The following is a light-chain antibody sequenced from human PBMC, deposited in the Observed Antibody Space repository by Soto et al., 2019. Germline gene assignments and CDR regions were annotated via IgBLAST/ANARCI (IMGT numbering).Light chain of an antibody. Sequence: EIVLTQSPPTLSLSPGERATLSCRASQSVSSYLAWYQQKPGQAPRLLIYDASNRATGIPARFSGSGSGTDFTLTISSLEPEDFATYYCQQYNSYSPLTFGPGTRVDIK. J-gene: IGKJ3*01. V-gene: IGKV3-11*01. CDR1: QSVSSY. CDR2: DAS. CDR3: QQYNSYSPLT.